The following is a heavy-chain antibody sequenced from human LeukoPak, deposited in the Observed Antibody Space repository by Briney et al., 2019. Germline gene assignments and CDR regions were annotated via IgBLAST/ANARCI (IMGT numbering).Heavy chain of an antibody. CDR2: INSDESST. J-gene: IGHJ3*02. V-gene: IGHV3-74*01. Sequence: GGSLRLSCAASGFTFSRCWMHWVREAPGRGLVWVSHINSDESSTSYADSVKGRFTISRDNAKNTLYRQMNSLRAEDTAVYYCASVRGTYQFDAFDIWGQGTMVTVSS. CDR3: ASVRGTYQFDAFDI. D-gene: IGHD1-26*01. CDR1: GFTFSRCW.